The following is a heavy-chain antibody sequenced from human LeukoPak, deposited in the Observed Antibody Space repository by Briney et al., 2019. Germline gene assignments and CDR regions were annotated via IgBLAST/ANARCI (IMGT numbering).Heavy chain of an antibody. CDR1: GSTFSSYA. D-gene: IGHD1-14*01. V-gene: IGHV3-23*01. J-gene: IGHJ4*02. CDR3: AKQFLETS. Sequence: GGSLRLSCAASGSTFSSYAMTWVRQAPGKGLEWVSTINAVDANTYYADSVKGRFTVSRDNSKNTLYLQMNSLRAEDTAVYYCAKQFLETSWGQGTLVTVPS. CDR2: INAVDANT.